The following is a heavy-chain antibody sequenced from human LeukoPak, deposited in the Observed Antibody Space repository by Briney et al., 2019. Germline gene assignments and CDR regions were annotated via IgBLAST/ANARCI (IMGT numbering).Heavy chain of an antibody. CDR1: GFTFSSYW. V-gene: IGHV3-74*01. CDR2: INSDGYSI. D-gene: IGHD6-19*01. CDR3: ARGEAVAGSDH. J-gene: IGHJ4*02. Sequence: PGGSLRLSCAAPGFTFSSYWMHWVRQAPGKGLVWLARINSDGYSISYADSVKGRFTISRDNAKNTLYLQMNTLRDEDTAMYYCARGEAVAGSDHWGQGALVTVSS.